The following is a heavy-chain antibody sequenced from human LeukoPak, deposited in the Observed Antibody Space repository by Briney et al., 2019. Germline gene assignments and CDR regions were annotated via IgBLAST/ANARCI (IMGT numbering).Heavy chain of an antibody. Sequence: PGGSLRLSCAASGFTFSSYSMKWVRQAPGKGLEWVSYINSSRSSIYYAEPVKRPFTVARDNGKNSLYLQMNSLRAEDTAVYYCAGTDSGSYSRWFDYWGQGTLVTVSS. J-gene: IGHJ4*02. CDR3: AGTDSGSYSRWFDY. CDR2: INSSRSSI. D-gene: IGHD1-26*01. CDR1: GFTFSSYS. V-gene: IGHV3-48*01.